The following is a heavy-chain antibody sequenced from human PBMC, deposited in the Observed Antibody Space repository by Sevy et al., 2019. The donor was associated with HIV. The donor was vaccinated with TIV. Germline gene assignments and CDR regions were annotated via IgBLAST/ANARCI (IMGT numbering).Heavy chain of an antibody. D-gene: IGHD1-26*01. V-gene: IGHV3-15*01. J-gene: IGHJ6*02. CDR1: GFTFSNAW. CDR2: IKSKTDGGTT. CDR3: TTDRGGGSYWHYYYYGMDV. Sequence: GGSLRLSCAASGFTFSNAWMSWVRQPPGKGLEWVGRIKSKTDGGTTDYAAPVKGRFTISRDDSKNTLYLQMNSLKTEDTAVYYCTTDRGGGSYWHYYYYGMDVWGQGTTVTVSS.